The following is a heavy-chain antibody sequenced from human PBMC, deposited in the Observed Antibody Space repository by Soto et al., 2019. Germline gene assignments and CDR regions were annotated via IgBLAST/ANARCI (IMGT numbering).Heavy chain of an antibody. CDR2: IKQDGSEK. CDR3: ARERTVAGTRYYYYGMDV. Sequence: LRLSCAASGFTFSSYWMSWVRQAPGKGLEWVTNIKQDGSEKYYVDSVKGRFTISRDNAKNSLYLQMNSLRAEDTAVYYCARERTVAGTRYYYYGMDVWGQGTTVTVSS. J-gene: IGHJ6*02. D-gene: IGHD6-19*01. V-gene: IGHV3-7*03. CDR1: GFTFSSYW.